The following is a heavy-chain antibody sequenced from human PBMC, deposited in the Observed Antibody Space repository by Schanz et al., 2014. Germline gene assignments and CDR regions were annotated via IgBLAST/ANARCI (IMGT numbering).Heavy chain of an antibody. J-gene: IGHJ4*02. CDR3: ARDLLVSHYDFWSGNDY. CDR2: ISHDGHRD. CDR1: GFTFHTYD. V-gene: IGHV3-30-3*01. Sequence: DLEESGGGVVQPGRSLRLSCAASGFTFHTYDMHWVRQAPGKGLEWVAQISHDGHRDFYADSVKGRFTISRDNSKNTLYLQMNSLRADDTAVYYCARDLLVSHYDFWSGNDYWGQGTLVTVSS. D-gene: IGHD3-3*01.